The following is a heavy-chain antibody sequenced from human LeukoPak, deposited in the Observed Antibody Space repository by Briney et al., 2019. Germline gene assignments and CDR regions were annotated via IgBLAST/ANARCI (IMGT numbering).Heavy chain of an antibody. V-gene: IGHV1-18*01. CDR1: GYTFTSYG. Sequence: ASVKVSCKASGYTFTSYGISWVRQAPGQGLEWMGWISAYSGNTNYAQKLQGRVTMTTDTSTSTAYMELRSLRSDDTAVYYCARVHDTDSSIVVAGTPSYYYYGMDVWGQGTTVTVSS. CDR2: ISAYSGNT. D-gene: IGHD6-19*01. J-gene: IGHJ6*02. CDR3: ARVHDTDSSIVVAGTPSYYYYGMDV.